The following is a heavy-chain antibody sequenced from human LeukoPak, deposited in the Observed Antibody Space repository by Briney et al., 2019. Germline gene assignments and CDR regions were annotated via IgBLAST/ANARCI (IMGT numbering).Heavy chain of an antibody. J-gene: IGHJ5*02. V-gene: IGHV3-23*01. CDR2: IRPSGDNT. D-gene: IGHD5/OR15-5a*01. Sequence: GGSLRLSCAASGFTFSSYDMTWVRQAPGRGLEWVSSIRPSGDNTYYGDSVKGRFTMSRDNSKNTVYLQMNNMRVDDTAVYYCARVSGLHWFDPWGQGTLVTVSS. CDR1: GFTFSSYD. CDR3: ARVSGLHWFDP.